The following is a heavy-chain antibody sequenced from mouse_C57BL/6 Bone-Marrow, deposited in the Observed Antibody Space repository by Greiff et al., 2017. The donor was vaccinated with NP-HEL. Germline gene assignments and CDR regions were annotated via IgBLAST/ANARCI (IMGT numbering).Heavy chain of an antibody. J-gene: IGHJ3*01. CDR1: GYTFTSYW. CDR2: IHPNSGST. CDR3: ARWGAY. V-gene: IGHV1-64*01. Sequence: VQLQQPGAELVKPGASVKLSCKASGYTFTSYWMHWVKQRPGQGLEWIGMIHPNSGSTNYNEKFKSKATLTVDKSSSPAYMQLSGLTSEDSAVYYCARWGAYWGQGTLVTVSA.